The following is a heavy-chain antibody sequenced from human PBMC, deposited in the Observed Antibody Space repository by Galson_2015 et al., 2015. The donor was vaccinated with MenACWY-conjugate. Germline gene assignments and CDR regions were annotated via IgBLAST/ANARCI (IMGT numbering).Heavy chain of an antibody. J-gene: IGHJ5*02. V-gene: IGHV1-18*01. CDR3: ARGRLAPPYSASFWFWDNWFDP. CDR1: GYTFTSYG. CDR2: ISAYNGNT. Sequence: SVKVSCKASGYTFTSYGISWVRQAPGQGLEWMGWISAYNGNTNYAQKLQGRVTMTTDTSTSTAYMELKSLRSDDTAVYYCARGRLAPPYSASFWFWDNWFDPWSQGTLVTVSS. D-gene: IGHD1-26*01.